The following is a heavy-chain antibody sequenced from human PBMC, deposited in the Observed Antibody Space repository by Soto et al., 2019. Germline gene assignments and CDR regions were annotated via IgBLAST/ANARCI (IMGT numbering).Heavy chain of an antibody. CDR2: INPYNGNT. CDR3: ARDPGAATFDY. D-gene: IGHD1-26*01. V-gene: IGHV1-18*04. Sequence: GASVKVSCKASGESFSSNGVSWVRQAPGQGLEWIGWINPYNGNTLNAQNLQGRVTLTTDTSTSTAYMELRSLRSDDTAIYYCARDPGAATFDYWGQGTLVTVSS. J-gene: IGHJ4*01. CDR1: GESFSSNG.